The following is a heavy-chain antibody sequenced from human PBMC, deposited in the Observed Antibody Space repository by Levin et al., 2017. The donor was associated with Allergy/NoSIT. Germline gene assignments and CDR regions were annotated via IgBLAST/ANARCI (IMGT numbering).Heavy chain of an antibody. CDR2: IRSKANSYAT. CDR1: GFTFSGSA. D-gene: IGHD3-3*01. Sequence: GESLKISCAASGFTFSGSAMHWVRQASGKGLEWVGRIRSKANSYATAYAASVKGRFTISRDDSKNTAYLQMNSLKTEDTAVYYCTRIGRDYDFWSGYRSRDYYYMDVWGKGTTVTVSS. V-gene: IGHV3-73*01. CDR3: TRIGRDYDFWSGYRSRDYYYMDV. J-gene: IGHJ6*03.